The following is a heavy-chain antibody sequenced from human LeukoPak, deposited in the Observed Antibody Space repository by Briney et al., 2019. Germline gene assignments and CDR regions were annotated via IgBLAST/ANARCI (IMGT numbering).Heavy chain of an antibody. V-gene: IGHV4-4*07. D-gene: IGHD2/OR15-2a*01. Sequence: SETLSLTCTVSGGSISGYYWSWIRQPAGKGLEWIGRIYTSGSNNYNPSLKSRVTMSVDASKNHFSLKLSSVTAADTAVYYCARGRNMNFDYWGQGTLVTVSS. J-gene: IGHJ4*02. CDR3: ARGRNMNFDY. CDR1: GGSISGYY. CDR2: IYTSGSN.